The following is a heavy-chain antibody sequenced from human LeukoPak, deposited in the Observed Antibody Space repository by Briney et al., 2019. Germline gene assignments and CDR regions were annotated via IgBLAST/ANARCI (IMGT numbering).Heavy chain of an antibody. J-gene: IGHJ4*02. Sequence: PSETLSLTCAVYGGSLNGHYWSWIRQPPGKGLEWIGEGSESGGTKFNPSLKSQVTISADTSKNQFSLKLNSVTAADTAVYYCARGGYSYGPGWYFDYWGQGTLVTVSS. CDR2: GSESGGT. V-gene: IGHV4-34*01. CDR3: ARGGYSYGPGWYFDY. CDR1: GGSLNGHY. D-gene: IGHD5-18*01.